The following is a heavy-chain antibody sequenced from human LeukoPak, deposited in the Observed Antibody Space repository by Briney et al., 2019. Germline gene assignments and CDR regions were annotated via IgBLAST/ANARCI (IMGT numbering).Heavy chain of an antibody. V-gene: IGHV3-48*04. CDR3: ARGDIVVVPAAIDGFDY. CDR1: GFTLSRHT. CDR2: ISSSGSTI. Sequence: GGSLRLSCAASGFTLSRHTMTWVRQAPGKGLEWVSYISSSGSTIYYADSVKGRFTISRDNAKNSLYLQMNSLRAEDTAVYYCARGDIVVVPAAIDGFDYWGQGTLVTVSS. D-gene: IGHD2-2*02. J-gene: IGHJ4*02.